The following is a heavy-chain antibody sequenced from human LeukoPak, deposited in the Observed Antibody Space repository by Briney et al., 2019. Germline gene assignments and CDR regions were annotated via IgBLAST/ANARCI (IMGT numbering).Heavy chain of an antibody. V-gene: IGHV3-48*01. J-gene: IGHJ4*02. CDR3: ARDARGLCSSANCFFDY. CDR1: RFTFSSYS. D-gene: IGHD2-2*01. CDR2: ISSSSNTI. Sequence: GGSLRLSCVASRFTFSSYSMNWVRQAPRKWLEWVSYISSSSNTIYYADSVKGRFTISRDNAKNSLHLQMSSLRAEDTAVYFCARDARGLCSSANCFFDYWGQGTLVTVSS.